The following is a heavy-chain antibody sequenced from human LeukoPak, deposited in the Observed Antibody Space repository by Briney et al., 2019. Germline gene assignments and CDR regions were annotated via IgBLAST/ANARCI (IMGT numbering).Heavy chain of an antibody. V-gene: IGHV3-20*04. D-gene: IGHD1-1*01. CDR3: ARVQRELMWYYFDY. CDR1: GFTLVDYG. Sequence: PGGSLRFSCAASGFTLVDYGMSGVRQAPGKGLEWVSGINWNGGSTGYVDSVKGRFTISRDNAKNSLYLQMNSLRVEDTALYYCARVQRELMWYYFDYWGQGTLVTVSS. CDR2: INWNGGST. J-gene: IGHJ4*02.